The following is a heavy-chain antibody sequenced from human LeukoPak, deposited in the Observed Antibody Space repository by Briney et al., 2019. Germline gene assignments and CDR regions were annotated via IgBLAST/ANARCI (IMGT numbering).Heavy chain of an antibody. CDR1: GFTFDDYA. Sequence: AGRSLRLSCAASGFTFDDYAMHWVRQAPGKGLEWVSGISWNSGSIGYADSVKGRFTISRDNAKNSLYLQMNSLRAEDTALYYCAKGGYGGNSGVRYWGQGTLVTVSS. CDR3: AKGGYGGNSGVRY. J-gene: IGHJ4*02. CDR2: ISWNSGSI. V-gene: IGHV3-9*01. D-gene: IGHD4-23*01.